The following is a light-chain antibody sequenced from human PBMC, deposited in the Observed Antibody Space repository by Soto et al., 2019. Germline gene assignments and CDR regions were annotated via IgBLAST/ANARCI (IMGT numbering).Light chain of an antibody. Sequence: EFVLTQSPGTLSLSPGERATLSCRASQSISANYLAWYQQKPGQAPRLLIYGVSIRATGIPDRFAGSGSVTDFTLTISSLEPEDFAVYYCQQLTDWPPQWTFGQGTKVDIK. CDR3: QQLTDWPPQWT. J-gene: IGKJ1*01. V-gene: IGKV3D-20*02. CDR2: GVS. CDR1: QSISANY.